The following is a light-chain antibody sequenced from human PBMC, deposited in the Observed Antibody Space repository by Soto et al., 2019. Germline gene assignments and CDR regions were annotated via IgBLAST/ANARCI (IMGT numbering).Light chain of an antibody. CDR1: QTVASNY. Sequence: VLTQSPGTLSLSPGERVTLSCRASQTVASNYFAWYQQKPGQAPRLLMNGASSRATGVPARFSGSGSGTDFTLTISRLEPGDFAVYYCQQYTNSRWTFGQGTRVDI. V-gene: IGKV3-20*01. CDR2: GAS. J-gene: IGKJ1*01. CDR3: QQYTNSRWT.